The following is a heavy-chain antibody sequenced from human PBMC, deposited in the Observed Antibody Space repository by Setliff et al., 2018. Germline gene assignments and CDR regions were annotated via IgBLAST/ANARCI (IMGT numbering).Heavy chain of an antibody. CDR1: GGTFRSYA. CDR2: TIPMFGSA. Sequence: SVKVSCKASGGTFRSYAISWVRQAPGQGLEWMGGTIPMFGSANYAQKFQGRVTIITDEFTGTAYMELSSLRTEDTAVYYCAREGVDIRSSTDYRYYMDVWGKGTTVTVSS. CDR3: AREGVDIRSSTDYRYYMDV. V-gene: IGHV1-69*05. D-gene: IGHD5-12*01. J-gene: IGHJ6*03.